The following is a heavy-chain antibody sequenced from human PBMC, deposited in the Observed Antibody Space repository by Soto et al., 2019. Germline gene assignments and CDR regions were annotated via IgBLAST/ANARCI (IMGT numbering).Heavy chain of an antibody. V-gene: IGHV3-30*18. CDR1: GFTFSSYG. CDR3: EKDGRWDRHGLDF. D-gene: IGHD1-26*01. Sequence: QVQLVESGGGVVQPGRSLRLSCAASGFTFSSYGMQWDRQAPGKGLGWVAGISYDGSNNYYADSVKGRFTITRDNSKNALYLQTNSLRAEAPAVYYCEKDGRWDRHGLDFWGHGTTCTVSS. J-gene: IGHJ6*02. CDR2: ISYDGSNN.